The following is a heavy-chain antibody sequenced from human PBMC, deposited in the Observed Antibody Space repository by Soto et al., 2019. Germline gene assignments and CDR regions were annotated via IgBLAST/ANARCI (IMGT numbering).Heavy chain of an antibody. J-gene: IGHJ4*02. D-gene: IGHD2-2*02. CDR1: CFTVSSSN. Sequence: GVSLIRSCAASCFTVSSSNMNWVRQTPGKGLECVSLIYSGGSTYYADSVKGRFTISRDSSQNTLDLQMNSLAAEDTAVYYCVREGKSSASCNTGCHFDYWGQGTLVTVPQ. CDR2: IYSGGST. V-gene: IGHV3-53*01. CDR3: VREGKSSASCNTGCHFDY.